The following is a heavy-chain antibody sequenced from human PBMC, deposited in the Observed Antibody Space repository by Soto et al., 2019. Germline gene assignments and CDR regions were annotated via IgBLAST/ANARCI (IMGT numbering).Heavy chain of an antibody. CDR3: ARERASIAVGLYYYGMDV. Sequence: EVQLVESGGGLIQPGGSLRLSCAASGFTVSSNYMSWVRQAPGKGLEWVSVIYSGGSTYYADSVKGRFTISRDNSKNTLYLQMNSLRAEDTAVYYCARERASIAVGLYYYGMDVWGQGTTVTVSS. D-gene: IGHD6-19*01. J-gene: IGHJ6*02. CDR2: IYSGGST. V-gene: IGHV3-53*01. CDR1: GFTVSSNY.